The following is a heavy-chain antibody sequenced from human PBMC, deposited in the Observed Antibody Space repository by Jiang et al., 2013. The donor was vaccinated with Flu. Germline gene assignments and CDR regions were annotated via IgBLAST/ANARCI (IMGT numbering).Heavy chain of an antibody. CDR3: ARDGKRLEVWGSYPPWYFDY. CDR2: INAGNGNT. V-gene: IGHV1-3*01. Sequence: GAEVKKPGASVKVSCKASGYTFTSYAIHWVRQAPGQRLEWMGWINAGNGNTKYSRKFQGRVTITRDTSATTAYMELSSLRSEDTAVYYCARDGKRLEVWGSYPPWYFDYWGQGTLVTVSS. CDR1: GYTFTSYA. D-gene: IGHD3-16*02. J-gene: IGHJ4*02.